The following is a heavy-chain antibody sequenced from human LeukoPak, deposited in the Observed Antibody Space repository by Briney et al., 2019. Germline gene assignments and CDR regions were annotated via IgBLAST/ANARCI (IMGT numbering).Heavy chain of an antibody. Sequence: SETLSLTCTVSSDSLSSYYWSWIRQPPGKGLEWIGYIYYSGGTNYNPSLKSRVTISVDSSKNQFSLKLSSVTAADTAVYYCARSGHSYGTYYFDYWGQGTLVTVSS. V-gene: IGHV4-59*01. CDR3: ARSGHSYGTYYFDY. CDR1: SDSLSSYY. D-gene: IGHD5-18*01. CDR2: IYYSGGT. J-gene: IGHJ4*02.